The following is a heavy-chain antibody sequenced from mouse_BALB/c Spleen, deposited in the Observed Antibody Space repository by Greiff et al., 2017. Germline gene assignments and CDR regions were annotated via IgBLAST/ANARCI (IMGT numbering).Heavy chain of an antibody. J-gene: IGHJ2*01. V-gene: IGHV1-82*01. CDR1: GYAFSSSW. CDR2: IYPGDGDT. D-gene: IGHD2-14*01. CDR3: ARGDMRYDY. Sequence: LQESGPELVKPGASVKISCKASGYAFSSSWMNWVKQRPGQGLEWIGRIYPGDGDTNYNGKFKGKATLTADKSSSTAYMQLSSLTSVDSAVYFCARGDMRYDYWGQGTTLTVSS.